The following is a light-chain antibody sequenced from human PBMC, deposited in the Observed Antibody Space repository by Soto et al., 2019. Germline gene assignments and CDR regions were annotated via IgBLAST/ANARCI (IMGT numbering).Light chain of an antibody. J-gene: IGKJ1*01. CDR3: QHYNSYSEA. V-gene: IGKV1-5*03. CDR2: TAS. Sequence: DIEMTQSPSTLSASVGDRVTITCRASQSISSRLAWYQQKPGKAPKLLIYTASTLKSGVPSRFSGSGSGTEFTLTISSLQPDDFAPYYCQHYNSYSEAFGQGTKVDIK. CDR1: QSISSR.